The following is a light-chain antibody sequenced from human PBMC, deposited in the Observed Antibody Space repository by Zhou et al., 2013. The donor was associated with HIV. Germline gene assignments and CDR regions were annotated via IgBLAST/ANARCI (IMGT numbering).Light chain of an antibody. V-gene: IGKV1-5*03. CDR2: RAA. Sequence: DVQMTQSPSTLSASVGDRVTITCRASQSIGSWLAWYQQKPGNAPKVLIYRAAVLETGVPSRFSGSGSGTEFTLTISSLQPDDFATYYCQQYNSYSTWTFGQGTKVEIK. CDR1: QSIGSW. CDR3: QQYNSYSTWT. J-gene: IGKJ1*01.